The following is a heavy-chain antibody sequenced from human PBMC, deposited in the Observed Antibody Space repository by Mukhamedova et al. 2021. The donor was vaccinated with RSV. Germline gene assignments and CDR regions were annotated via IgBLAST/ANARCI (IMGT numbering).Heavy chain of an antibody. V-gene: IGHV3-73*01. D-gene: IGHD5-24*01. J-gene: IGHJ3*02. CDR3: SGEMATLNLAFDI. Sequence: VYGDSVRGRFTISRDDSKNTAYLQMNSLKTEDTAVYYCSGEMATLNLAFDIWGQGTMVTVSS.